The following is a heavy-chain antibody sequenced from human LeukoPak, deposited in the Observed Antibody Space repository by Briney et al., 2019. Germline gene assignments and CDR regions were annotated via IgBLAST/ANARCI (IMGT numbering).Heavy chain of an antibody. CDR1: GFTFSSYW. D-gene: IGHD3-3*01. Sequence: GGSLRRSCAASGFTFSSYWMSWVRQAPGKGPEWVAHIKQDASQEDHVDSVKGRFTISRDNVKNSLYLQMNSLRAEDTAVYYCARGVVYPTWSGPHWSDYWGQGTLVTVSS. CDR2: IKQDASQE. J-gene: IGHJ4*02. CDR3: ARGVVYPTWSGPHWSDY. V-gene: IGHV3-7*01.